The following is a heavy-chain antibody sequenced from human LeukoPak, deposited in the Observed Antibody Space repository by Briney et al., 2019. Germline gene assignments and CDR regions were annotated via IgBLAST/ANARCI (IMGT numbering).Heavy chain of an antibody. CDR2: IYSAGDT. D-gene: IGHD3-22*01. CDR1: GFTVSRYY. V-gene: IGHV3-66*01. J-gene: IGHJ4*02. Sequence: PGGALRLSCAASGFTVSRYYMSWVRQAPGKGLEWVSIIYSAGDTFYADSVKGRFTVSRDNSQNTVYLQMNSLRDEDTAVFYCAKTDSSGYYYDYWGQGTLVTVSS. CDR3: AKTDSSGYYYDY.